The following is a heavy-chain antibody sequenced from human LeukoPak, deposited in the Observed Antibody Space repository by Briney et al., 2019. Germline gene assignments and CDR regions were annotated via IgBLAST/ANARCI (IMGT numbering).Heavy chain of an antibody. CDR1: GGSISSYY. V-gene: IGHV4-4*07. CDR3: ARFSQYYDSPTHYLDY. Sequence: SETLSLTCTVSGGSISSYYWSWIRQPAGKGLEWIGRIYSSGSTNYNPSLKSRVTMSVDTSKNQFSLRLNSVTAADTAVYYCARFSQYYDSPTHYLDYWGQGILVTVSS. J-gene: IGHJ4*02. CDR2: IYSSGST. D-gene: IGHD3-16*01.